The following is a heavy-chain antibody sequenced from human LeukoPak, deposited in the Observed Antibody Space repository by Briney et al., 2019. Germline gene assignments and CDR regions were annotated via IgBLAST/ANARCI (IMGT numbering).Heavy chain of an antibody. J-gene: IGHJ4*02. D-gene: IGHD3-22*01. CDR1: GYTFTSYD. CDR3: ARVRWYYYDSSGYYDY. Sequence: ASVKVSCKASGYTFTSYDINWVRQATGQGLEWMGWISAYNGNTNYAQKLQGRVTMTTDTSTSTAYMELRSLRSDDTAVYYCARVRWYYYDSSGYYDYWGQGTLVTVSS. V-gene: IGHV1-18*01. CDR2: ISAYNGNT.